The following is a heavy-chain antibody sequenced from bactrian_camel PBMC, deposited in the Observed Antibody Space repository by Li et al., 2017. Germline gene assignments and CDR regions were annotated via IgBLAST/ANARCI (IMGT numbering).Heavy chain of an antibody. CDR2: ISSGGGVT. Sequence: LVESGGGSVQAGGSLTLSCVASGYTYNDYCMTWFRQTQGKEREGVAAISSGGGVTYYADSVKGRFAISRDNAKKALYLQMNSLKPEDTGMYYCAARWTPGNCGIGSESGYDYWGQGTQVTVS. CDR3: AARWTPGNCGIGSESGYDY. D-gene: IGHD6*01. CDR1: GYTYNDYC. J-gene: IGHJ4*01. V-gene: IGHV3S25*01.